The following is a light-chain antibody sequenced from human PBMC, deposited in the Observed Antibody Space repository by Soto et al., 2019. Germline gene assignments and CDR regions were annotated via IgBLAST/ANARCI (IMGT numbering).Light chain of an antibody. J-gene: IGLJ3*02. CDR2: GNS. CDR1: SSNIGAGYD. V-gene: IGLV1-40*01. CDR3: QSYDSSLSHWL. Sequence: QSVLTQPPSVSGAPGQRVTISCSGTSSNIGAGYDVHWYQQLPGTAPKLLIYGNSNRLSGVTDRFSGSKSGTSASLAITGLQAEDEADYYCQSYDSSLSHWLFGGGTKLTVL.